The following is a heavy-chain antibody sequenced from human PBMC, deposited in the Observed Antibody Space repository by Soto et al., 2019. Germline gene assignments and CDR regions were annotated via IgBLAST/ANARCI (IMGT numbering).Heavy chain of an antibody. J-gene: IGHJ3*02. Sequence: PGGSLRLSCAASGFIFSPYGKHWVRQAPGKGLEWVALIRNDGSDKYYAESVTGRFTISRDNSKNTVYLQMNSLRAEDTALYFCARAPRMVPFDIWGQGTMVTV. D-gene: IGHD2-8*01. CDR3: ARAPRMVPFDI. V-gene: IGHV3-33*01. CDR2: IRNDGSDK. CDR1: GFIFSPYG.